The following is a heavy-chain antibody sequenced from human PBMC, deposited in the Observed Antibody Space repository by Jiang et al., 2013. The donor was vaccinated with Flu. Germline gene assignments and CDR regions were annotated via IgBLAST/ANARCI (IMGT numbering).Heavy chain of an antibody. Sequence: VQLLESGGALVQPGGSLRLSCAASAFTFSNYAMSWVRQAPGEGLEWVSSISGGGGDGTYYTDSVKGRFTISRDNSKNTLYLQMNNLRAADTAVYYCAKDLTVFCDGDCRVFDYWGQGALVTVSS. CDR1: AFTFSNYA. J-gene: IGHJ4*02. V-gene: IGHV3-23*01. CDR3: AKDLTVFCDGDCRVFDY. CDR2: ISGGGGDGT. D-gene: IGHD2-21*01.